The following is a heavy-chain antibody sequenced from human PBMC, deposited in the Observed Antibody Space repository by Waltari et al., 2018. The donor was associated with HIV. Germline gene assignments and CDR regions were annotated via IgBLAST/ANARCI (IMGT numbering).Heavy chain of an antibody. CDR3: ARTYKRITLFEIIRELSWFDP. D-gene: IGHD1-7*01. Sequence: QVQLQQWGAGLLKPSETLSLTCAIYRGYLDDYYWAWLSQPPEKGLEWLGAINNLGTTNYNPSLKSRVTVSIDTSKNQFSLNLRSVTTADTAVYYCARTYKRITLFEIIRELSWFDPWGQGTLVTVSS. J-gene: IGHJ5*02. CDR2: INNLGTT. CDR1: RGYLDDYY. V-gene: IGHV4-34*01.